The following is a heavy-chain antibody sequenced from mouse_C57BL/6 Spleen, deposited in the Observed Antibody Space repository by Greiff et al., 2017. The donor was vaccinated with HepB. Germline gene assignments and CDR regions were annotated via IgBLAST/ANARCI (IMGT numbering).Heavy chain of an antibody. V-gene: IGHV1-85*01. CDR3: ARSLLTGTWRDYFDY. CDR2: IYPRDGST. J-gene: IGHJ2*01. CDR1: GYTFTSYD. D-gene: IGHD4-1*01. Sequence: VKLVESGPELVKPGASVKLSCKASGYTFTSYDINWVKQRPGQGLEWIGWIYPRDGSTKYNEKFKGKATLTVDTSSSTAYMELHSLTSEDSAVYFCARSLLTGTWRDYFDYWGQGTTLTVSS.